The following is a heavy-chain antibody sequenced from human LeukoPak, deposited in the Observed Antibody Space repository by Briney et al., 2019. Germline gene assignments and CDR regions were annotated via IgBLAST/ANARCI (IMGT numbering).Heavy chain of an antibody. CDR2: ISGSGHST. CDR1: GFTFTGYA. V-gene: IGHV3-23*01. CDR3: AKVAKYYYGSETYYFFEH. D-gene: IGHD3-10*01. Sequence: GGSLRLSCAASGFTFTGYAMSWVRQAPGKGLEWVSAISGSGHSTDYADSVKGRFTISRDNSKNTLYLQMNSLRAEDTAVYYCAKVAKYYYGSETYYFFEHWGQGTPVTASS. J-gene: IGHJ4*02.